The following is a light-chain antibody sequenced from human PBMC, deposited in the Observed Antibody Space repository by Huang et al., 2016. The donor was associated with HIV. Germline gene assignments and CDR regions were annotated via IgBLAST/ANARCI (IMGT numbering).Light chain of an antibody. CDR3: QHYDNLRT. J-gene: IGKJ1*01. V-gene: IGKV1-33*01. Sequence: DIQMTQSPSSLSASVGDRVTIPCQASQDISNYLKWYQQKPGKAPKLLIYDASNLETGVSSRFRGSGSGTDFTITISSLQPEDIATYYCQHYDNLRTFGQGTKVEIK. CDR1: QDISNY. CDR2: DAS.